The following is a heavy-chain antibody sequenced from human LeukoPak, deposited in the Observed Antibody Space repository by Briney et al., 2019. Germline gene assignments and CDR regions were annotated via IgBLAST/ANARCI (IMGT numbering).Heavy chain of an antibody. J-gene: IGHJ4*02. Sequence: GRSLRLSCAASGFTFSSYAMHWVRQAPGKGLEWVAVISYDGSNKYYADSVKGRFTISRDNSKNTLYLQMNSLRAEDTAVYYCAKTDSSGDYWGQGTLVTVSS. D-gene: IGHD3-22*01. CDR1: GFTFSSYA. V-gene: IGHV3-30*18. CDR3: AKTDSSGDY. CDR2: ISYDGSNK.